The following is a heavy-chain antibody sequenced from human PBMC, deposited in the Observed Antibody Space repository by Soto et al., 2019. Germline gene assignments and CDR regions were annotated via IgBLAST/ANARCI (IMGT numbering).Heavy chain of an antibody. V-gene: IGHV3-11*06. D-gene: IGHD2-2*02. CDR1: GFTFSDYY. CDR3: ARDIVVVPAAILHLGFDP. J-gene: IGHJ5*02. Sequence: PGGSLRLSCAASGFTFSDYYMSWIRQAPGKGLEWVSYISSSSSYTNYADSVKGRFTISRDNAKNSLYLQMNSLRAEDTAVYYCARDIVVVPAAILHLGFDPWGQGTLVTVSS. CDR2: ISSSSSYT.